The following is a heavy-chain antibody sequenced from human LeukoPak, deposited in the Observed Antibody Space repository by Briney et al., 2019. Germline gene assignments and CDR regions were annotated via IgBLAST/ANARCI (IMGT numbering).Heavy chain of an antibody. CDR1: GGSFSGYY. D-gene: IGHD2-21*02. V-gene: IGHV4-34*01. Sequence: SETLSLTCAASGGSFSGYYWTWIRQPPGKGLEWIGEITHSGSTKYKPSLKSRVTISVDTSKNRFSLNLYSVTPADTAVYYCVRGTGDWAGFDPWGQGTLVTVSS. CDR2: ITHSGST. CDR3: VRGTGDWAGFDP. J-gene: IGHJ5*02.